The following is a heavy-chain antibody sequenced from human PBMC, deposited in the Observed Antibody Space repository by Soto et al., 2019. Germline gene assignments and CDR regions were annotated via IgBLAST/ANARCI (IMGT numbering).Heavy chain of an antibody. CDR3: ARGLAAAGTYWFDP. D-gene: IGHD6-13*01. Sequence: SVKVSCKASAGTFSSYGISWVRQAPGQGLEWMGGIIPIFGTANYAQKFQGRVTITADESTSTAYMELSSLRSEDTAVYYCARGLAAAGTYWFDPWGQGTLVTVSS. CDR2: IIPIFGTA. V-gene: IGHV1-69*13. CDR1: AGTFSSYG. J-gene: IGHJ5*02.